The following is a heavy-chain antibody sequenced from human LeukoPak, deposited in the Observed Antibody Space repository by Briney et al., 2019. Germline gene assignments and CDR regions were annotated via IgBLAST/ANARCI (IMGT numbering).Heavy chain of an antibody. J-gene: IGHJ3*01. D-gene: IGHD2-2*01. CDR3: PKDTYRYCSSTSCYACHL. Sequence: GGSLRLSCAASVFTLCSYGIQWVREAPGRGRECVAFIRYDGSNKYYADSMKGRFTNSRDNSKNTLYLQMNSLRAEETPVYYCPKDTYRYCSSTSCYACHLWDQGTMVTLSS. CDR2: IRYDGSNK. CDR1: VFTLCSYG. V-gene: IGHV3-30*02.